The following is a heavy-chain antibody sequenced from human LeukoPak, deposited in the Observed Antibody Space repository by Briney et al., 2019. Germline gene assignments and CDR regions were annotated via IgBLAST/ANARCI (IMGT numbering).Heavy chain of an antibody. Sequence: GGSLRLSCAASGFTFSSYDMHWVRQATGKGLEWVSAIGTAGDTYYPGSVKGRFTISRENAKNSLYLQMNSLRAEDTAVYYCARVCSGGPGIYQNYLDSWGQGTLVTVSS. CDR3: ARVCSGGPGIYQNYLDS. CDR1: GFTFSSYD. J-gene: IGHJ4*02. D-gene: IGHD3-10*01. V-gene: IGHV3-13*01. CDR2: IGTAGDT.